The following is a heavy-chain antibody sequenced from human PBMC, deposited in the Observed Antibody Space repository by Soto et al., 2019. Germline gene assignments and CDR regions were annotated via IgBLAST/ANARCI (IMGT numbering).Heavy chain of an antibody. CDR2: IYFSGST. CDR1: NGSICGFY. D-gene: IGHD3-10*01. Sequence: SETLSLTCSISNGSICGFYCNWIRQSPEKGLEWIGQIYFSGSTIYSPSFQSRVTLSVDSSKSQVALRLTSVTAADTAVYFCARASGLSIYNWFDPWGQGILVTVSS. V-gene: IGHV4-59*01. J-gene: IGHJ5*02. CDR3: ARASGLSIYNWFDP.